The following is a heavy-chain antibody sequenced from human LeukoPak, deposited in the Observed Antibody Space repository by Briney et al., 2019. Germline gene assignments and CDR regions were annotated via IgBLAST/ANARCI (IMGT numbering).Heavy chain of an antibody. Sequence: SVKVSCKASGGTFSSYAISWVRQAPGQGLEWMGGIIPIFGTANYAQKFQGRVTITADESTSTAYMELSSLRSEDTAVYYCTVSYYYDSSGYYYCWGQGTLVTVSS. CDR1: GGTFSSYA. CDR2: IIPIFGTA. J-gene: IGHJ4*02. CDR3: TVSYYYDSSGYYYC. V-gene: IGHV1-69*13. D-gene: IGHD3-22*01.